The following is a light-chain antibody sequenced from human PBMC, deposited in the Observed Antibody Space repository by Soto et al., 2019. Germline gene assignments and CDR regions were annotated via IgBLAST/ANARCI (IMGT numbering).Light chain of an antibody. CDR1: SGHSSYA. Sequence: QPVLTQSPSASASLGASVKLTCTLSSGHSSYAIAWHQQQPEKGPRYLLKLNSDGTHSKGLGIPDRSSGSSSGAERYLTISRLQSEDEADYYCQTWGTGIWVFGGGTKLTVL. CDR3: QTWGTGIWV. CDR2: LNSDGTH. J-gene: IGLJ3*02. V-gene: IGLV4-69*01.